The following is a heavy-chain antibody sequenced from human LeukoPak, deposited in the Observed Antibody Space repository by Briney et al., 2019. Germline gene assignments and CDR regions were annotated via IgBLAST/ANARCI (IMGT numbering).Heavy chain of an antibody. CDR2: IIPILGIA. CDR3: ARDVGGSSWYYFDY. D-gene: IGHD6-13*01. V-gene: IGHV1-69*04. Sequence: SVKVSCKASGGTFSSYAISWVRQAPGQGLEWMGRIIPILGIANYAQKFQGRVTITADKSTSTAYMELSSLRSEDTAVYYCARDVGGSSWYYFDYWGQGTLVTVSS. CDR1: GGTFSSYA. J-gene: IGHJ4*02.